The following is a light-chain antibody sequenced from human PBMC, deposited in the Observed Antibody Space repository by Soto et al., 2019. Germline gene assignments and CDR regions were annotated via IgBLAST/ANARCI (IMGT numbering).Light chain of an antibody. V-gene: IGLV2-8*01. J-gene: IGLJ2*01. CDR1: SSDVGGYNY. Sequence: QSALTQPPSASGSPGQSVTISCTGTSSDVGGYNYLSWYQQRPGKAPKLIIYEVSKRPSGVPVRFSGSKSGNTASLTVSGLQGEDEGDYYCNSYAGRNTVIFGGGTKVTVL. CDR3: NSYAGRNTVI. CDR2: EVS.